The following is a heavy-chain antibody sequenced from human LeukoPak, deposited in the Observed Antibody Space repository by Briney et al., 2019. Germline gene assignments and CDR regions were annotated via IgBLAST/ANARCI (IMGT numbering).Heavy chain of an antibody. V-gene: IGHV3-48*04. J-gene: IGHJ5*02. CDR2: ISSSSTI. CDR1: GFTFSSYS. D-gene: IGHD3-3*01. Sequence: GGSLRLSCAASGFTFSSYSMNWVRQAPGKGLEWVSYISSSSTIYYADSVKGRFTISRDNAKNSLYLQMNSLRAEDTAVYYCARDAIDDFWSGYPNWFDPWGQGTLVTVSS. CDR3: ARDAIDDFWSGYPNWFDP.